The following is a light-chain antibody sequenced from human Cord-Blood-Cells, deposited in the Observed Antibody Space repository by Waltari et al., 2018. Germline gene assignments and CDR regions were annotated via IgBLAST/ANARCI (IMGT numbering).Light chain of an antibody. CDR1: RSDVGSYNL. Sequence: QSALTQPASVSGSPGQSITIPCTGTRSDVGSYNLVSCYQQHPGKAPKLLIYEGSKRPSGVSNRFSGSKSGNTASLTISGLQAEDEADYYCCSYAGSSTSWVFGGGTKLTVL. CDR2: EGS. V-gene: IGLV2-23*01. CDR3: CSYAGSSTSWV. J-gene: IGLJ3*02.